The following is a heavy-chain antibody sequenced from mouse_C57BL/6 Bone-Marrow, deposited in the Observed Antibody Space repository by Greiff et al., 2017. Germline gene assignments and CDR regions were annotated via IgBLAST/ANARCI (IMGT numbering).Heavy chain of an antibody. CDR3: TRYRGY. J-gene: IGHJ2*01. Sequence: EVQRVESGAELVRPGASVKLSCTASGFNIKDYYMHWVKQRPEQGLEWIGRIDPEDGDTEYAPKFQGKPTMTADTSSNTAYLQLSSLTSEDTAVYYCTRYRGYWGQGTTLTVSS. V-gene: IGHV14-1*01. CDR2: IDPEDGDT. CDR1: GFNIKDYY. D-gene: IGHD2-14*01.